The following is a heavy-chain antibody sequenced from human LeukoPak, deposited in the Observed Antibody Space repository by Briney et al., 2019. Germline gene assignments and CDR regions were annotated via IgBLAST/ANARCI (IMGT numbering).Heavy chain of an antibody. Sequence: PSETLSLTCTVSGYSISSGYYWGWIRQPPGKGLEWIGSIYHSGSTYYNPSLKSRVTISVDTSKSQFSLKLSSVTAADTAVYYRARFIDEIDNWFDPWGQGTLVTVSS. V-gene: IGHV4-38-2*02. CDR3: ARFIDEIDNWFDP. D-gene: IGHD3-16*02. J-gene: IGHJ5*02. CDR2: IYHSGST. CDR1: GYSISSGYY.